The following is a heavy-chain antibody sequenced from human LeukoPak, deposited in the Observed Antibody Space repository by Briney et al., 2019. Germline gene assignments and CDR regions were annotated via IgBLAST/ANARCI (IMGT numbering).Heavy chain of an antibody. CDR1: GYTFTSYY. V-gene: IGHV1-46*01. J-gene: IGHJ4*02. D-gene: IGHD2-2*01. Sequence: GASVKVSCKASGYTFTSYYMHWVRQAPGQGLEWMGIINPSGGRTSYAQKFQGRVTITADEVTSTAYMELTSLRSDDTAVYYCARTLGYCSSDTCRNWGQGTLVSVSS. CDR3: ARTLGYCSSDTCRN. CDR2: INPSGGRT.